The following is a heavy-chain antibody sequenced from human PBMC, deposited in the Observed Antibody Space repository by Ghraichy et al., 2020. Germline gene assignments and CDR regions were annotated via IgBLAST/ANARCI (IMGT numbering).Heavy chain of an antibody. J-gene: IGHJ4*02. CDR3: AKDAARDYDSTIYLDS. Sequence: GESLRLSCVASGFASTGYSMYWVRQAPGKGLEWLAIMSYDGSDTYYADSVKGRFTISRDNYKNTVFLQMNSLRVEDTAVYYCAKDAARDYDSTIYLDSWGQGTTVTVSS. D-gene: IGHD3-22*01. CDR2: MSYDGSDT. V-gene: IGHV3-30*18. CDR1: GFASTGYS.